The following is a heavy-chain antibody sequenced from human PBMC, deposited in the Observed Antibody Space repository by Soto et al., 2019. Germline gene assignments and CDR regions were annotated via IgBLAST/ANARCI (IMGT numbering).Heavy chain of an antibody. CDR1: GGTFSSYA. V-gene: IGHV1-69*01. Sequence: QVQLVQSGAEVKKPGSSVEVSCKASGGTFSSYAISWVRQAPGQGLEWMGGIIPIFGTANYAQKFQGRVTITADESTSTAYMELSSLRSEDTAVYYCARAQYYYDSSGYYYCLDYWGQGTLVTVSS. D-gene: IGHD3-22*01. CDR3: ARAQYYYDSSGYYYCLDY. J-gene: IGHJ4*02. CDR2: IIPIFGTA.